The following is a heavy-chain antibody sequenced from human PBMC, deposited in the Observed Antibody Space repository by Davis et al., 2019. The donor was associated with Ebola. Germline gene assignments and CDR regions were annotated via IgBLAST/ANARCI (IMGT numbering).Heavy chain of an antibody. CDR1: GFTFSSYA. CDR3: AKDTSNIWFDI. CDR2: LYRDGRT. J-gene: IGHJ3*02. D-gene: IGHD1-26*01. Sequence: GGSLRLSCAASGFTFSSYAMSWVRQAPGKGPEWVSVLYRDGRTYYADSVKGRFTISRDNSRNTLYLQMNGLRVEDTAIYYCAKDTSNIWFDIWGQGTNVTVSS. V-gene: IGHV3-23*03.